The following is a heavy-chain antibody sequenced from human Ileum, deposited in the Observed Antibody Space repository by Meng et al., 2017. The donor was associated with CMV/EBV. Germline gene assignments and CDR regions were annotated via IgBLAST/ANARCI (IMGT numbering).Heavy chain of an antibody. CDR2: IYYSGST. CDR3: AGPGVGVVAAPFYGMDV. V-gene: IGHV4-39*01. J-gene: IGHJ6*02. D-gene: IGHD2-15*01. Sequence: SETLSLTCTVSGGSISSSSYYWGWIRQPPGKGLEWIGSIYYSGSTYYNPSLKSRVTISVDTSKTQFSLKLSSVTAADTAVYYCAGPGVGVVAAPFYGMDVWGQGTTVTVSS. CDR1: GGSISSSSYY.